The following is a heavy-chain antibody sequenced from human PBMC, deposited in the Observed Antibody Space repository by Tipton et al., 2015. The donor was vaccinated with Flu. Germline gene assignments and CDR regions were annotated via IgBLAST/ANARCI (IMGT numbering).Heavy chain of an antibody. V-gene: IGHV4-39*01. J-gene: IGHJ5*02. CDR1: GGSISSVSHY. CDR2: IYYSGST. Sequence: LRLSCAVSGGSISSVSHYWGWIRQPPGKGLEWIGNIYYSGSTYYNPSLNSRVTISVDTTENQFSLKLTSVTAADTAVYFCARRDFSNYVSDPKSWFDPWGQGILVTVSP. D-gene: IGHD4-11*01. CDR3: ARRDFSNYVSDPKSWFDP.